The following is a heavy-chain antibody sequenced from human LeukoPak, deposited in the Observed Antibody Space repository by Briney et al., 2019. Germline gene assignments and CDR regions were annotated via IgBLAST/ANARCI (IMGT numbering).Heavy chain of an antibody. CDR3: ARDSSDIRGLIAH. CDR2: ITPLFGTA. D-gene: IGHD3-10*01. CDR1: GGTFSKYT. J-gene: IGHJ1*01. V-gene: IGHV1-69*13. Sequence: SVKVSCKASGGTFSKYTISWVRQRPGQGLEWMGGITPLFGTANYAQKFQGRVTITADESASTAYMELSSLRSEDTAVYYCARDSSDIRGLIAHWGQGTLVTVSS.